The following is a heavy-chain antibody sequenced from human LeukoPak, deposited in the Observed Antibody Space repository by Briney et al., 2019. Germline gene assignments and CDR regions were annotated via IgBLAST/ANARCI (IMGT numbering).Heavy chain of an antibody. CDR1: GYSISSGYY. V-gene: IGHV4-38-2*01. Sequence: SETLSLTCAVSGYSISSGYYWGWIRQPPGKGLEWIGSIYHSGSTYYNPSLKSRVTISVDTSNNHFSLRLSSVTAADTAVYYCAHSPPYYYYYMDVWGKGTTVTVSS. CDR2: IYHSGST. CDR3: AHSPPYYYYYMDV. J-gene: IGHJ6*03. D-gene: IGHD5-18*01.